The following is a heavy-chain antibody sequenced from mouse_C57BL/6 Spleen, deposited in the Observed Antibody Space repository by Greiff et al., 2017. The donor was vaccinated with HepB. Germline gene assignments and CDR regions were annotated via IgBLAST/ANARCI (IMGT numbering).Heavy chain of an antibody. D-gene: IGHD2-2*01. Sequence: QVQLQQSGAELVQPGASVKISCTASGYAFSSYWMNWVHQRPGTGLEWIGHIYPGDGDTTYNGKCKGKATLTADNSASTAYMQLSSLTSEDSAVYFCARGDYGYDGYWGQGTTLTVSS. CDR2: IYPGDGDT. J-gene: IGHJ2*01. CDR3: ARGDYGYDGY. V-gene: IGHV1-80*01. CDR1: GYAFSSYW.